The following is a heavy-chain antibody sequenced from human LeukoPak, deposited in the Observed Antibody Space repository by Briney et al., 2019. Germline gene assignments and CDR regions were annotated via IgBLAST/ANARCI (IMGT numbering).Heavy chain of an antibody. CDR3: ARDIAVAGLDAFDI. CDR2: ISSSSSYI. CDR1: GFTFSSYS. Sequence: PGGSLRLSCVASGFTFSSYSMNWVRQAPGKGLEWVSSISSSSSYIYYADSVKGRFTISRDNAKNSLYLQMNSLRAEDTAVYYCARDIAVAGLDAFDIWGQGTMVTVSS. J-gene: IGHJ3*02. D-gene: IGHD6-19*01. V-gene: IGHV3-21*01.